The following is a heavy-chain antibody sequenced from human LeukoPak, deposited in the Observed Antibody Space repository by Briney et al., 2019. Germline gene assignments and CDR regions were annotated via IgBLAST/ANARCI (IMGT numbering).Heavy chain of an antibody. J-gene: IGHJ4*02. CDR1: GFTFSSYG. Sequence: SGGSLRLSCAASGFTFSSYGMHWVRQAPGKGLEWVAVISYDGSNKYYADSVKGRFTISGDNSKNTLYLQMNSLRAEDTAVYYCAKENRYYYDSSGSYVFDYWGQGTLVTVSS. CDR3: AKENRYYYDSSGSYVFDY. D-gene: IGHD3-22*01. V-gene: IGHV3-30*18. CDR2: ISYDGSNK.